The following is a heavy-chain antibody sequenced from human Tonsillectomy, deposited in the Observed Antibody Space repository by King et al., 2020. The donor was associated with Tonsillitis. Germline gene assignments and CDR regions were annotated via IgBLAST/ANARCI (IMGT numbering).Heavy chain of an antibody. CDR2: IYSGGST. CDR1: GFTVSSNY. D-gene: IGHD1-7*01. V-gene: IGHV3-53*04. J-gene: IGHJ6*02. CDR3: ARVWVTQDGNYVDYYYGMDV. Sequence: VQLVESGGGLVQPGRSLRLSCAASGFTVSSNYMSWVRQAPGKGLEWVSVIYSGGSTYYADSVKGRFTISRHNSKNTLYLQMNSLRAEDTAVYYCARVWVTQDGNYVDYYYGMDVWGLGTTVTVSS.